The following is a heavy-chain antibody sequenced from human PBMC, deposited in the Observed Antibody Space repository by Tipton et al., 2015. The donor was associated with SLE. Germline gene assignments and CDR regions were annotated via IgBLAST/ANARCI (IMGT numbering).Heavy chain of an antibody. CDR2: IYYSGST. CDR3: ARESNYDFWSGMNYYCYFMDV. CDR1: GGYISSSSYY. V-gene: IGHV4-39*07. J-gene: IGHJ6*03. D-gene: IGHD3-3*01. Sequence: LRLSCTVSGGYISSSSYYWGWIRQPPGKGLEWIGSIYYSGSTYYNPSLKSRVTISVDTSKNQFSLKVSSVTAADTAVYYCARESNYDFWSGMNYYCYFMDVWGKGPSVTVPS.